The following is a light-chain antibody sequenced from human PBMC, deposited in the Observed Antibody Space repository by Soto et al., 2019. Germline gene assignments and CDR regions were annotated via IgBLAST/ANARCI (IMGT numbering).Light chain of an antibody. CDR2: DAS. J-gene: IGKJ3*01. CDR1: QSVSSSY. V-gene: IGKV3-20*01. CDR3: QQYGRSPFT. Sequence: EIVLTQSPGTLYLSPRERATLYCRASQSVSSSYLAWYQQKPGQAPRLLIYDASRRATGIPDRFSGSGSVTDFALTISRREPEDLAVYYCQQYGRSPFTFGLGTKVDIK.